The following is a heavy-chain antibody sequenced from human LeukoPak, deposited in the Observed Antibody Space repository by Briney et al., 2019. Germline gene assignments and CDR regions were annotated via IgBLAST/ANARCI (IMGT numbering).Heavy chain of an antibody. CDR2: IYYSGST. J-gene: IGHJ2*01. CDR3: ARGPGVYGSGSHFPTVNYWYFDL. Sequence: SETLSLTCTVSGGSISSYYWSWIRQPPGKGLEWIGYIYYSGSTNYNPSLKSRVTISVDTSKNQFSLKLSSVTAADTAVYYCARGPGVYGSGSHFPTVNYWYFDLWGRGTLVTVSS. D-gene: IGHD3-10*01. CDR1: GGSISSYY. V-gene: IGHV4-59*01.